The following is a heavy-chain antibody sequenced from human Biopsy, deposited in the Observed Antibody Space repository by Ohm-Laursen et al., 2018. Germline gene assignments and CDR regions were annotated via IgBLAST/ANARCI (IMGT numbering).Heavy chain of an antibody. J-gene: IGHJ3*02. CDR1: GFTVSRNY. CDR2: IDSGGYT. Sequence: SLRLSCTASGFTVSRNYMTWVRQAPGKGLEWVSVIDSGGYTHYTDSVKGRFTISRDNSKNTLYLQMNNLSAEDTAVYYCARSTYYYESSGTRRGLDIWSQGTMVTVSS. V-gene: IGHV3-53*01. CDR3: ARSTYYYESSGTRRGLDI. D-gene: IGHD3-22*01.